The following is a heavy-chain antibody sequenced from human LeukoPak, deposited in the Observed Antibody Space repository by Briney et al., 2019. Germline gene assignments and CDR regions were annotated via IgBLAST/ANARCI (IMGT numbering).Heavy chain of an antibody. CDR2: IRYDGSNK. CDR1: GFTFSSYG. CDR3: ATDEYSSSLT. J-gene: IGHJ5*02. V-gene: IGHV3-30*02. D-gene: IGHD6-6*01. Sequence: PGGSLRLSCAASGFTFSSYGMHWVRQAPGKGLEWVAFIRYDGSNKYYADSVKGRFTISRDNSKNTLYLQMNSLRAEDTAVYYCATDEYSSSLTWGQGTLVTVSS.